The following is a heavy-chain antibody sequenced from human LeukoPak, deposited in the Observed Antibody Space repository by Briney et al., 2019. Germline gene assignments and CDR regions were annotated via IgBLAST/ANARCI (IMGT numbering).Heavy chain of an antibody. D-gene: IGHD2-2*02. CDR3: ARDRYCSSTSCYTGLWAFDI. Sequence: XXXIANYAQKFQGRVTITTDESTSTAYMELSSLRSEDTAVYYCARDRYCSSTSCYTGLWAFDIWGQGTMVTVSS. CDR2: XXXIA. J-gene: IGHJ3*02. V-gene: IGHV1-69*05.